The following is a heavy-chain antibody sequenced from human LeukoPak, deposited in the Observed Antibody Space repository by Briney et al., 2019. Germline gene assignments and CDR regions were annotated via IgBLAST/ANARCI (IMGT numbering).Heavy chain of an antibody. CDR1: GFTFSSYS. CDR3: ARVGYYYDSSGSPGLDY. Sequence: GGSLRLSCAASGFTFSSYSMNWVRQAPGKGLEWVSSISSSSSYIYYADSVKGRFTISRDNAKNSLYLQMNSLRAEDTAVYYCARVGYYYDSSGSPGLDYWGQGTLVTVSS. D-gene: IGHD3-22*01. V-gene: IGHV3-21*01. J-gene: IGHJ4*02. CDR2: ISSSSSYI.